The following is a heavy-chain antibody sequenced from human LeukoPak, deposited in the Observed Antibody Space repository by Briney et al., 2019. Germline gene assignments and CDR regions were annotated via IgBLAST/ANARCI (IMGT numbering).Heavy chain of an antibody. J-gene: IGHJ4*02. D-gene: IGHD2-15*01. CDR2: IGGRGDGI. Sequence: GGSLRLSCAASGFTFSSYAMSWVRQAPGKGLEWISYIGGRGDGISYADSVEGRFTVSRDNAKNSLFLQMNRLRGEDTAIYFCAREIPGRIAADCWGQGTLVTVSS. CDR1: GFTFSSYA. CDR3: AREIPGRIAADC. V-gene: IGHV3-48*01.